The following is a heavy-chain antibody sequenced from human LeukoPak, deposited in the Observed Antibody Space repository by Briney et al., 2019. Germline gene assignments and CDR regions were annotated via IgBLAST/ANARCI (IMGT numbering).Heavy chain of an antibody. J-gene: IGHJ6*02. Sequence: GGSLRLSCAASGFTFSGYWMHWVRQAPGKGLVWVSRINNDGSYTSYADSVKGRFTISRDNAKNTLCVQMNSLRAEDTAVYYCARMGHDILVPSGMDVWGQGTTATVSS. V-gene: IGHV3-74*01. D-gene: IGHD1-1*01. CDR2: INNDGSYT. CDR3: ARMGHDILVPSGMDV. CDR1: GFTFSGYW.